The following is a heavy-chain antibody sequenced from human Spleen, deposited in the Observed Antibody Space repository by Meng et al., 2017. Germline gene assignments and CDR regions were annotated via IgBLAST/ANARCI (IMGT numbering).Heavy chain of an antibody. CDR1: GGTFSSYA. CDR2: IIPIFGTA. Sequence: SVKVSCKASGGTFSSYAISWVRQAPGQGLEWMGGIIPIFGTANYAQKFQGRVTITADKSTSTAYMELSSLRSEDTAVYYCARLSLVVDPLPGDYFDYWGQGTLVTVSS. V-gene: IGHV1-69*06. D-gene: IGHD3-22*01. CDR3: ARLSLVVDPLPGDYFDY. J-gene: IGHJ4*02.